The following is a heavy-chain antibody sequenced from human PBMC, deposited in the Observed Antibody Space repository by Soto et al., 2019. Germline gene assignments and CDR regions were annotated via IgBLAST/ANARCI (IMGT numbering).Heavy chain of an antibody. V-gene: IGHV4-38-2*01. CDR3: VRYSRLAIDGFDT. Sequence: PSETLSPTCDVSGFSIGSVYDGVWIRHSRGEGLPWIASMFHRGDKLHKTSVKCRVTIAVDTSKNQVSLEMTSVNAEDTAMYYCVRYSRLAIDGFDTWGQGTVVTVSS. CDR2: MFHRGDK. J-gene: IGHJ3*02. D-gene: IGHD2-21*01. CDR1: GFSIGSVYD.